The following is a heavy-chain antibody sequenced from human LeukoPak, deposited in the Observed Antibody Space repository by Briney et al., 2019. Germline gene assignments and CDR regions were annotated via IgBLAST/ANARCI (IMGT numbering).Heavy chain of an antibody. J-gene: IGHJ4*02. CDR1: VDSISSYY. CDR3: ARHGSRAVAGYFDY. V-gene: IGHV4-59*08. CDR2: IYYSGST. D-gene: IGHD6-19*01. Sequence: SQTLSLTCTVSVDSISSYYWSWIWQSPGQGLEWVGYIYYSGSTYYNPSLTSRVTISVDTSKNQCSLRLTSVTAADTAVYYCARHGSRAVAGYFDYWGQGTLVTVSS.